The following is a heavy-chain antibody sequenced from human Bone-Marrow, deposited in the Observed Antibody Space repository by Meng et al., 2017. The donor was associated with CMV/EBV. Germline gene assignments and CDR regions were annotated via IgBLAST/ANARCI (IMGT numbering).Heavy chain of an antibody. V-gene: IGHV5-51*01. CDR1: FPSYV. D-gene: IGHD2-2*01. CDR3: ARRATDCSDDICYARHFDY. CDR2: ISPLASDT. J-gene: IGHJ4*02. Sequence: FPSYVICWVRHVPGPALDWRGVISPLASDTAYSPSFQGQVTISADKSINTAYLQWSSLKASDTAMYFCARRATDCSDDICYARHFDYWGQGTLVTVSS.